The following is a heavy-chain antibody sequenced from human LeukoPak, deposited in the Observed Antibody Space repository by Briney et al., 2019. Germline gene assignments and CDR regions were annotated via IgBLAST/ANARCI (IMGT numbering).Heavy chain of an antibody. CDR2: IWYDGSNK. D-gene: IGHD4-17*01. J-gene: IGHJ4*02. CDR1: GFTFSSYG. Sequence: GGSLRLSCAASGFTFSSYGMHWVRQAPGKGLEWVAVIWYDGSNKYYADSVKGRFTISRDNDKNLLYLQMNSLRGEDTAIYYCARDYGGNFDYWGQGTLVTVST. CDR3: ARDYGGNFDY. V-gene: IGHV3-33*01.